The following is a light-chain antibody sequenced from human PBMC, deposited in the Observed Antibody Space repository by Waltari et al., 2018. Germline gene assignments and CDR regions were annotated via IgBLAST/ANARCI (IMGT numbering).Light chain of an antibody. J-gene: IGKJ2*01. CDR3: QQRSSLPLYT. V-gene: IGKV3-11*01. CDR1: QSVSRS. CDR2: HAS. Sequence: EVVLTQSPATLSLFPGERAILSCRASQSVSRSLAWYQQKPGLAPRLLIYHASNRATGIPARFSGSGSGTDFTLTISSLEPEDFAVYYCQQRSSLPLYTFGQGTKLDLK.